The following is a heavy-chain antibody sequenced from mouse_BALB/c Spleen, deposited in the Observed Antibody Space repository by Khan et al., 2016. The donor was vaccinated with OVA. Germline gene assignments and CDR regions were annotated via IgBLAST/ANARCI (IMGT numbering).Heavy chain of an antibody. CDR3: RRGGGGNRFAY. Sequence: QVQLKESGAELVRPGVSVKISCKGSGYTFTDFTLHWVKQSHAMSLEWIGVISTYYGDATYNQRFKDKATMTVDKSSSTAYMELVRLTSEDSAIYYVRRGGGGNRFAYWGQGTLVTVSA. V-gene: IGHV1S137*01. CDR1: GYTFTDFT. CDR2: ISTYYGDA. J-gene: IGHJ3*01.